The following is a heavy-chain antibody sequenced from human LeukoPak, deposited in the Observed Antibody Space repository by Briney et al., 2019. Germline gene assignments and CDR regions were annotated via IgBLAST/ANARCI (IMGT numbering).Heavy chain of an antibody. V-gene: IGHV3-23*01. CDR3: AKDLYYDSSGYGSTWDY. CDR1: GFTFSSYA. D-gene: IGHD3-22*01. Sequence: GGSLRLSCAASGFTFSSYAMSWVRQAPGKGLECVSAISGSGGSTYYADSVKGRFTISRDNSKNTLYLQMNSLRAEDTAVYYCAKDLYYDSSGYGSTWDYWGQGTLVTVSS. CDR2: ISGSGGST. J-gene: IGHJ4*02.